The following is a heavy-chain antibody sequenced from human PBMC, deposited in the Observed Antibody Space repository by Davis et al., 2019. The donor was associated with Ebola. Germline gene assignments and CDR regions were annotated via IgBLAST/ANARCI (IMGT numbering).Heavy chain of an antibody. V-gene: IGHV3-23*01. CDR1: AFTFSSYA. CDR3: ARGGIAASFAGRGFYYYYGMDV. D-gene: IGHD6-13*01. CDR2: ISGSGGST. Sequence: GGSLRLSCAASAFTFSSYAMSWVRQSPGTGLEWVSAISGSGGSTYYADSVKGRFTISRDNSKSTLYLQMNSLRAEDTAVYYCARGGIAASFAGRGFYYYYGMDVWGQGTTVTVSS. J-gene: IGHJ6*02.